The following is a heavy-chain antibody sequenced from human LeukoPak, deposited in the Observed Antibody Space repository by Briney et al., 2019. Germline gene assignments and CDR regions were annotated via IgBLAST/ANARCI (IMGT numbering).Heavy chain of an antibody. CDR3: ARGGSRWLQWVIDY. V-gene: IGHV1-8*01. CDR2: MNPNSGNT. D-gene: IGHD5-24*01. CDR1: GYTFTSYD. Sequence: ASVKVSCKASGYTFTSYDIHWVRPATGQGLEWMGWMNPNSGNTGYAQKFQGRVTMTRNTSISTAYMELSSLRSEDTAVYYCARGGSRWLQWVIDYWGQGTLVTVSS. J-gene: IGHJ4*02.